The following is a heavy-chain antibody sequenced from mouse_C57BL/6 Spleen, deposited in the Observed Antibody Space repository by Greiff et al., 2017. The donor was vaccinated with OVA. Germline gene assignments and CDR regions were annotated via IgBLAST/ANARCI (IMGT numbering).Heavy chain of an antibody. V-gene: IGHV5-9-1*02. CDR3: TRAVTGTGAMDY. CDR1: GFTFSSYA. Sequence: VQLKESGEGLVKPGGSLKLSCAASGFTFSSYAMSWVRQTPEKRLEWVAYISSGGDYIYYADTVKGRFTISRDNARNTLYLQMSSLKSEDTAMYYCTRAVTGTGAMDYWGQGTSVTVSS. D-gene: IGHD4-1*01. J-gene: IGHJ4*01. CDR2: ISSGGDYI.